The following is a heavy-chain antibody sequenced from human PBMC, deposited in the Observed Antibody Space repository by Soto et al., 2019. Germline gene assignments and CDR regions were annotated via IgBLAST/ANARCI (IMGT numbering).Heavy chain of an antibody. D-gene: IGHD5-12*01. CDR1: GFTFSSYG. V-gene: IGHV3-30*18. CDR2: ISYDGSNK. CDR3: EKDRDGYNYASFDY. J-gene: IGHJ4*02. Sequence: QVQLVESGGGVVQPGRSLRLSCAASGFTFSSYGMHWVRHAPGKGLEWVAVISYDGSNKYYADSVKGRFTISRDNSKNTLYLQMNSLRAVDRDVYYCEKDRDGYNYASFDYGGQGTLVTVSS.